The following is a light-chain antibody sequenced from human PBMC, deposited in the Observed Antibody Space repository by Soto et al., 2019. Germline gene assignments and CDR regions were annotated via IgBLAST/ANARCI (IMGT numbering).Light chain of an antibody. CDR2: DAS. CDR1: QSISDT. V-gene: IGKV3-15*01. Sequence: EIVMTQSPATLSVSPGGRATLSCRASQSISDTLAWYQQKPGQAPRLLIYDASTRATGIPARFSGSGSGTDFTLTISSLEPEDFAVYYCQQYGSSPRWTFGQGTKV. CDR3: QQYGSSPRWT. J-gene: IGKJ1*01.